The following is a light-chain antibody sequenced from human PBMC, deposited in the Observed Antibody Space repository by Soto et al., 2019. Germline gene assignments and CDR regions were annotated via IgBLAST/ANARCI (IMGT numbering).Light chain of an antibody. J-gene: IGKJ1*01. CDR3: QQYNSSPWT. CDR2: QAS. V-gene: IGKV1-5*03. CDR1: QSISAW. Sequence: DIQMTQAHSNLSASVGDRVAITCRASQSISAWVAWYQQKPGKAPKLLIYQASLLESGAPSRFSGSGSGTEFTLTISSLQPDDLATYYCQQYNSSPWTFGQGTKVDIK.